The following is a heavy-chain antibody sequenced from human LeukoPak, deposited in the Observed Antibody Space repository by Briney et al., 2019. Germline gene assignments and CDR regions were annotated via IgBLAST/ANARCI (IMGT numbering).Heavy chain of an antibody. CDR3: TTSQQLLNYAYDF. CDR2: IKTQIDGGTT. CDR1: RFTFNIAW. Sequence: GGSLRLSCAASRFTFNIAWITWVRQAPGKWLEWVGRIKTQIDGGTTDYAAPVKGRFTISRDDSKNTLYLQMNSLKTEDTGVYYCTTSQQLLNYAYDFWGQGTMVTVSS. J-gene: IGHJ3*01. V-gene: IGHV3-15*01. D-gene: IGHD2-2*01.